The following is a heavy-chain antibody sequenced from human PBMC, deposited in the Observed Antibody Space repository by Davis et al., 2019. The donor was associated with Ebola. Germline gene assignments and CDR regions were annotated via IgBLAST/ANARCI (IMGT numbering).Heavy chain of an antibody. V-gene: IGHV4-39*01. CDR3: ASLRQTFDSSGYSQPFDY. Sequence: SETLSLTCTVSGGSIASSDYYWGWVRQSPGKGLEWIGTFYYSVITFYNPSLKSRITVSVDPSKNQFSLNLNSATAADTAVYYCASLRQTFDSSGYSQPFDYWGQGSLVTVSS. J-gene: IGHJ4*02. CDR2: FYYSVIT. D-gene: IGHD3-22*01. CDR1: GGSIASSDYY.